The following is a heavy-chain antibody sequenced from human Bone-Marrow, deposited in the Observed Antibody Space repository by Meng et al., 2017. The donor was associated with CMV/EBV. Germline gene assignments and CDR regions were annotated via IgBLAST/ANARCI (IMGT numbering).Heavy chain of an antibody. CDR2: ISSSSSYI. D-gene: IGHD2-21*01. CDR3: ACCDFHDS. CDR1: GFVFSNSN. J-gene: IGHJ4*02. V-gene: IGHV3-21*01. Sequence: GESLKISCAASGFVFSNSNMNWVRQAPGKGLEWVSSISSSSSYIYYADSVKGRFTISRDNAKNSLYLQMNSLRAEDTAVYYCACCDFHDSWGQGTRVTVSS.